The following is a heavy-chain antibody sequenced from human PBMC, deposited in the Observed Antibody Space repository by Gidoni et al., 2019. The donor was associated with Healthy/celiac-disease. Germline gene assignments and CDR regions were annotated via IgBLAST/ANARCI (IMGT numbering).Heavy chain of an antibody. V-gene: IGHV3-30-3*01. CDR3: ARVLAYCGGDCSAMDV. J-gene: IGHJ6*02. CDR2: ISYDGSNK. CDR1: GFTFSSYA. Sequence: QVQLVESGGGVVQPGRSLRLSCAASGFTFSSYAMHWVRQAPGKGLEWVAVISYDGSNKYYADSVKGRFTISRDNSKNTLYLQMNSLRAEDTAVYYCARVLAYCGGDCSAMDVWGQGTTVTVSS. D-gene: IGHD2-21*02.